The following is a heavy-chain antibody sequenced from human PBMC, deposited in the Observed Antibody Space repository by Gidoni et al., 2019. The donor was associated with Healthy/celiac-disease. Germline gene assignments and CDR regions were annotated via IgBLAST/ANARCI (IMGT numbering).Heavy chain of an antibody. J-gene: IGHJ4*02. V-gene: IGHV4-59*01. Sequence: QVQLQESGPGLVKPSETLSLTCTVSGGSISSYYWNWIRQPPGKGLEWIGYIYYSGSTNYNPSLKSRVTISVDTSKNQFSLKLSSVTAADTAVYYCARGTAGTVTTYFDYWGQGTLVTVSS. D-gene: IGHD4-17*01. CDR3: ARGTAGTVTTYFDY. CDR1: GGSISSYY. CDR2: IYYSGST.